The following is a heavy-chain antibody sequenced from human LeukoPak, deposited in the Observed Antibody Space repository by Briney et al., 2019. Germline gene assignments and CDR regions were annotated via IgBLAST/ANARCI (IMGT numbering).Heavy chain of an antibody. CDR1: GGSLSSGDYY. J-gene: IGHJ3*02. V-gene: IGHV4-30-4*08. CDR2: IYYSGST. CDR3: ARPSWGMADAFDI. D-gene: IGHD7-27*01. Sequence: SQTLALTCTVSGGSLSSGDYYWSWIRQPPGKGQEWIGYIYYSGSTYYNPSLKSRVTISVDTSKNQFSLKLSSVTAADTAVYYCARPSWGMADAFDIWGQGTMVTVSS.